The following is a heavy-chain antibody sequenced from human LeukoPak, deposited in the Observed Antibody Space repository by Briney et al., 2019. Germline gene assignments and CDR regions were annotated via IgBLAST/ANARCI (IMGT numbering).Heavy chain of an antibody. V-gene: IGHV4-59*01. D-gene: IGHD4-17*01. CDR3: ATCRDEFADYGFTS. CDR2: IYDSWNT. Sequence: PSETLSLTCTVSGDSISSNYWSWIRQPPGKGLEWIGYIYDSWNTKYNPSLKGRVTISGDTSKNLFPLELTSVTAADTAVYYCATCRDEFADYGFTSWGQGFLVTVSS. CDR1: GDSISSNY. J-gene: IGHJ5*02.